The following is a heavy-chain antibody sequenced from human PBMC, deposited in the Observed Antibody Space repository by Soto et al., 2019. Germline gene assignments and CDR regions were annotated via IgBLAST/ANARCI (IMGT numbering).Heavy chain of an antibody. CDR2: IYNSGRGST. J-gene: IGHJ4*02. CDR3: ARHDNMTLGSQDLDS. D-gene: IGHD1-1*01. V-gene: IGHV4-59*01. Sequence: TLSLTCSVSGSSMTTYYWHWIRQAPGKGLEWIGFIYNSGRGSTGSNPSLSSRVTFSIETSKNQFSLKLDSVTAADTALYFCARHDNMTLGSQDLDSWGPGTLVNVSS. CDR1: GSSMTTYY.